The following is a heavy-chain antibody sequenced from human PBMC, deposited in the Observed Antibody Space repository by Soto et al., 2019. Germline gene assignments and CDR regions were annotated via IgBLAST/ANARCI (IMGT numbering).Heavy chain of an antibody. Sequence: GESLKISCQGSGYSFTSSWIGWVRQMPGKGLEWMGIIFPGDSDTRYSPSFQGQVTISVDKSISTAHLQWSSLKASDTAMYYCARRSGPYYDSSGYLDYWGQGTLVTVSS. CDR1: GYSFTSSW. V-gene: IGHV5-51*01. CDR2: IFPGDSDT. J-gene: IGHJ4*02. CDR3: ARRSGPYYDSSGYLDY. D-gene: IGHD3-22*01.